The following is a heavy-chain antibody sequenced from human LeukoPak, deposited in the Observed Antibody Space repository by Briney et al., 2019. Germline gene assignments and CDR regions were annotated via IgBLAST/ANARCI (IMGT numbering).Heavy chain of an antibody. Sequence: SETLSLTCTVSGGSITSSPYHWAWIRQPPGKGLEWIGSIYYSGSTYYNPSLKSRVTISVDTSKNQFSLKLSSVTAADTAVYYCARAGFLEWLYQNYYFDYWGQGTLVTVSS. D-gene: IGHD3-3*01. CDR1: GGSITSSPYH. V-gene: IGHV4-39*07. CDR3: ARAGFLEWLYQNYYFDY. CDR2: IYYSGST. J-gene: IGHJ4*02.